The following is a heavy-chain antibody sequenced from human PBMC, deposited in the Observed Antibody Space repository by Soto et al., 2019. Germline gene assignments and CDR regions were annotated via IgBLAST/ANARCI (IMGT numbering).Heavy chain of an antibody. V-gene: IGHV3-53*01. Sequence: GSLRLSCAVSGFTVSNNYMSWVRQAPGKPLEGVSVIYSGGYTAYGDSVKGRFTISRDNSNNTLYLQMNSLRADDTAVYYYAKEEPCSLKCARGGHLSYCGLGTLVTVSS. CDR3: AKEEPCSLKCARGGHLSY. CDR2: IYSGGYT. CDR1: GFTVSNNY. J-gene: IGHJ4*02. D-gene: IGHD2-15*01.